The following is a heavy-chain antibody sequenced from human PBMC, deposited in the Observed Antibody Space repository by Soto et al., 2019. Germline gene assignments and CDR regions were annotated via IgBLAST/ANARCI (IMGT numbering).Heavy chain of an antibody. J-gene: IGHJ5*02. CDR3: ARDLCISTSCYSWFDP. CDR1: GYTFTSYA. D-gene: IGHD2-2*01. CDR2: INAGNGNT. V-gene: IGHV1-3*01. Sequence: ASVKVSCKASGYTFTSYAMHWVRQAPGQRLEWMGWINAGNGNTKYSQKFQGRVTITSDTSASTAYMELSSLRSEDTAVYYCARDLCISTSCYSWFDPWGQGTLVTVSS.